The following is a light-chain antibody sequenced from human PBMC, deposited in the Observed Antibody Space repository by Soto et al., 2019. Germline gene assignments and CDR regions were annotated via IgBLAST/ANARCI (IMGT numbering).Light chain of an antibody. V-gene: IGKV3-20*01. CDR2: GAS. Sequence: EIVLKQAPGTLSLSPGNRATISCRASQTIIRSSLAWYQQRPGQAPRLLVYGASVRATGVPDRFSGRGSGTDFTLTINRLEPEDFAVYYCQHYGRSDPITFGPGTKVDIK. J-gene: IGKJ3*01. CDR3: QHYGRSDPIT. CDR1: QTIIRSS.